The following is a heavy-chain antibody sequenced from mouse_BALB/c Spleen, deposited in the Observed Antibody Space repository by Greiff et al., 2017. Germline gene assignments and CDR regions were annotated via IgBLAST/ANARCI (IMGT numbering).Heavy chain of an antibody. Sequence: EVKVVESGGGLVKPGGSLKLSCAASGFTFSSYAMSWVRQSPEKRLEWVAEISSGGSYTYYPDSVKGRFTISRDNARNILYLQMSSLRSEDTAMYYCARENYYGPGWFAYWGQGTLVTVSA. J-gene: IGHJ3*01. CDR1: GFTFSSYA. CDR2: ISSGGSYT. V-gene: IGHV5-9-4*01. D-gene: IGHD1-2*01. CDR3: ARENYYGPGWFAY.